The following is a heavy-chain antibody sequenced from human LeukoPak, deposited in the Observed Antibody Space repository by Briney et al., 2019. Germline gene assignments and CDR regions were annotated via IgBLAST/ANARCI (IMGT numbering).Heavy chain of an antibody. CDR1: GYTFTSYY. CDR3: AATLLWFGETAHYFDY. V-gene: IGHV1-46*01. J-gene: IGHJ4*02. Sequence: ASVKVSCKASGYTFTSYYMHWVRQAPGQGLEWMGIINPSGGSTSYAQKFQGRVTMTRDTSTSTVYMELSSLRSEDTAVYYCAATLLWFGETAHYFDYWGQGTLVTVSS. D-gene: IGHD3-10*01. CDR2: INPSGGST.